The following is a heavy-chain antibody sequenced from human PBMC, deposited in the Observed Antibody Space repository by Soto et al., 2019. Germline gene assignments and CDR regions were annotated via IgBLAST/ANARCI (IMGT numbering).Heavy chain of an antibody. Sequence: VKVSCEASGGTFNTYTFSWVRQAPGQGLEWMGSIIPIFGTTHYAQPFQGRLSITADKSSTTTYMELRSLTSHDTALYYCARIPRYSFPTSDPLDNWGQGTLVTAPQ. D-gene: IGHD1-26*01. CDR3: ARIPRYSFPTSDPLDN. CDR2: IIPIFGTT. CDR1: GGTFNTYT. J-gene: IGHJ1*01. V-gene: IGHV1-69*06.